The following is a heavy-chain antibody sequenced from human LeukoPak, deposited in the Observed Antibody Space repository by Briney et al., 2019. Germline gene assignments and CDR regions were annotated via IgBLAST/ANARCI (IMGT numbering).Heavy chain of an antibody. Sequence: SETLSLTRAVSGGSFIGYHWNWIRQPPGKGLEWIGEINHSGSTNYNPSLKSRVTISVDTSKNQFSLKLRSVTAADTAVYYCARDPTTVVTTPYYFDDWGQGTLVTVSS. J-gene: IGHJ4*02. D-gene: IGHD4-23*01. CDR1: GGSFIGYH. V-gene: IGHV4-34*01. CDR2: INHSGST. CDR3: ARDPTTVVTTPYYFDD.